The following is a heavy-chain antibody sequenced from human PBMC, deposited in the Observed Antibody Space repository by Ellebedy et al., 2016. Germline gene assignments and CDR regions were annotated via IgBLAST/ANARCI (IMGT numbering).Heavy chain of an antibody. CDR3: ARDTTGTTRNWIDP. CDR1: GGSVSSSSYY. J-gene: IGHJ5*02. Sequence: SETLSLTXTVSGGSVSSSSYYWGWIRQPPGKGLDWIGSMYYSGNTFYNVSLKSRVTISVDTSKNQFSLKLRSVTAADTAVYFCARDTTGTTRNWIDPWGQGTLVTVS. V-gene: IGHV4-39*07. CDR2: MYYSGNT. D-gene: IGHD1-1*01.